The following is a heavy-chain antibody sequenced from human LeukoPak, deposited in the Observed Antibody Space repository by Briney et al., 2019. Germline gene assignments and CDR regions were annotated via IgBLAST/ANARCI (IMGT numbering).Heavy chain of an antibody. V-gene: IGHV1-18*01. CDR2: ISAYNGNT. CDR3: ARQSVLRFLEWQLFDY. Sequence: ASVKVSCKASGYTFTSYGISWVRQAPGQGLEWMGWISAYNGNTNYAQKLQGRVTMTTDTSTSTAYMELRSLRSDDTAVYYCARQSVLRFLEWQLFDYWGQGTLVTVSS. J-gene: IGHJ4*02. CDR1: GYTFTSYG. D-gene: IGHD3-3*01.